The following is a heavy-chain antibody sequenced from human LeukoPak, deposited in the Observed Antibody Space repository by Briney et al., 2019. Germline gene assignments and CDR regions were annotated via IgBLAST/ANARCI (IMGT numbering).Heavy chain of an antibody. CDR2: IYSGGST. CDR3: ARDGEDTAMAPFDY. V-gene: IGHV3-53*01. Sequence: PGGSLRLSCAASGFTVSSNYMSWVRQAPGKGLEWVSVIYSGGSTYYADSVKGRFTISRDNSKNTLYLQMNSLRAEDTAVYYCARDGEDTAMAPFDYWGQGTLVTVSS. J-gene: IGHJ4*02. CDR1: GFTVSSNY. D-gene: IGHD5-18*01.